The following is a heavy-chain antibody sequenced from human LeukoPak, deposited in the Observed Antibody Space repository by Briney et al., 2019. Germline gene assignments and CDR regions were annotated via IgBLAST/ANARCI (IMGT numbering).Heavy chain of an antibody. CDR2: ISSSSSYI. J-gene: IGHJ4*02. CDR1: GFTFSSYG. CDR3: AREGSSGCFDY. D-gene: IGHD3-22*01. Sequence: GRSLRLSCAASGFTFSSYGMHWVRQAPGKGLEWVSSISSSSSYIYYADSVKGRFTISRDNAKNSLYLQMNSLRAEDTAVYYCAREGSSGCFDYWGQGTLVTVSS. V-gene: IGHV3-21*01.